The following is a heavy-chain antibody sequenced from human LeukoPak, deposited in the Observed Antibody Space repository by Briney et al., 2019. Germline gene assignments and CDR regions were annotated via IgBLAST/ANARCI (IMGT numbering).Heavy chain of an antibody. D-gene: IGHD3-3*01. CDR1: GGSISSYY. Sequence: SETLSLTCTVSGGSISSYYWSWIRQPAGKGLEWIGRIYTSGSTNYNPSLKSRVTMSVDTSKNQFSLKLSSVTAADTAVYYCARQRATIFGVVTARIHAFDIWGQGTMVTVSS. CDR2: IYTSGST. J-gene: IGHJ3*02. CDR3: ARQRATIFGVVTARIHAFDI. V-gene: IGHV4-4*07.